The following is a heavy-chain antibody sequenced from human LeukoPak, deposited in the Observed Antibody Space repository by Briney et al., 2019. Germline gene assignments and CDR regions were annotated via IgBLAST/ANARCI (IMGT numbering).Heavy chain of an antibody. J-gene: IGHJ6*02. CDR2: INTNTGNP. V-gene: IGHV7-4-1*02. CDR1: GYTFTSYA. D-gene: IGHD3-3*01. CDR3: ARGRRGITIFGVATGSYYYYGMDV. Sequence: ASVKVSCKASGYTFTSYAMNWVRQAPGQGLEWMGWINTNTGNPTYAQGFTGRFVFSLDTSVSTAYLQISSLKAGDTAVYYCARGRRGITIFGVATGSYYYYGMDVWGQGTTVTVSS.